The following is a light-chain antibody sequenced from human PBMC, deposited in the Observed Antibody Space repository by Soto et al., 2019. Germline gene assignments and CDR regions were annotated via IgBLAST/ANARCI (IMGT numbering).Light chain of an antibody. V-gene: IGKV3-20*01. CDR3: QQYDNSLYT. CDR2: GAS. Sequence: ETVLTHSPGTLSLSPGERATLSCRASQSVSSSYLAWYQQKPGQAPRLLIYGASSRATGIPDRFSGSGSGTDFTLTISRLEPEDFAVYYCQQYDNSLYTFGQGTKVDIK. J-gene: IGKJ2*01. CDR1: QSVSSSY.